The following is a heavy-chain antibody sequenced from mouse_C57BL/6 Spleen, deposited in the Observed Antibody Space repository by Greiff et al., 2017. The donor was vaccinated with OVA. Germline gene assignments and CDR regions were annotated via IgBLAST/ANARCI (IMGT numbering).Heavy chain of an antibody. CDR2: INPNNGGT. CDR3: ARSIYYGTPAWFAY. CDR1: GYTFTDYN. V-gene: IGHV1-18*01. D-gene: IGHD1-1*01. J-gene: IGHJ3*01. Sequence: VQLQQSGPELVKPGASVKIPCKASGYTFTDYNMDWVKQSHGKSLEWIGDINPNNGGTIYNQKFKGKATLTVDKSSSTAYMELRSLTSEDTAVYYCARSIYYGTPAWFAYWGQGTLVTVSA.